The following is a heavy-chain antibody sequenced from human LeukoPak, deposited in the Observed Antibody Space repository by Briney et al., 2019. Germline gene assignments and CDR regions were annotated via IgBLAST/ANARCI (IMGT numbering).Heavy chain of an antibody. J-gene: IGHJ3*02. CDR3: AREIRRGYSFGYDAFDI. CDR1: GFTFNSYG. V-gene: IGHV3-33*01. CDR2: LWFDGGNQ. Sequence: GGSLRLSCAASGFTFNSYGMHWVRQAPGKGREWVAVLWFDGGNQYYADSVKGRFTISRDNSENTLYLHMNSLRAEDTAVYYCAREIRRGYSFGYDAFDIWGQGTMVTVSS. D-gene: IGHD5-18*01.